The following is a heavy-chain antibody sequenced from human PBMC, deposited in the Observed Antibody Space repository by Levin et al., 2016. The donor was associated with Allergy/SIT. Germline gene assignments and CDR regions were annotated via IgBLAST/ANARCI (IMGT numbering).Heavy chain of an antibody. Sequence: GESLKISCAASGFTFSSYWMHWVRQAPGKGLVWVSRINSDGSSTSYADSVKGRFTISRDNSKNTLYLQMNSLRAEDTAVHYCTNQQSTRTSYYFDNWGQGTLVTVSS. D-gene: IGHD1-14*01. CDR3: TNQQSTRTSYYFDN. V-gene: IGHV3-74*01. CDR1: GFTFSSYW. CDR2: INSDGSST. J-gene: IGHJ4*02.